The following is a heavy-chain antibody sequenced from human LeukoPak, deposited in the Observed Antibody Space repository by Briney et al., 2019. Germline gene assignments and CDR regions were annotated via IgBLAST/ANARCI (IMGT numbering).Heavy chain of an antibody. CDR2: ISANSGDT. D-gene: IGHD3-9*01. V-gene: IGHV1-18*01. CDR1: VYSFTRKG. CDR3: ARDVDFAFDY. Sequence: ASVKVSCKPSVYSFTRKGISWERQAPGQGLEWMAWISANSGDTKFAQNFQDRVTLTTDTSTSTAYMELRSLRSDDTAVYYCARDVDFAFDYWGQGTLVTVSS. J-gene: IGHJ4*02.